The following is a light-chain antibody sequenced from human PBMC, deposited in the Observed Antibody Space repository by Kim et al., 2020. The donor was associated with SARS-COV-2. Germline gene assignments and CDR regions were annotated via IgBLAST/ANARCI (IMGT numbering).Light chain of an antibody. CDR2: YHG. V-gene: IGLV3-21*04. Sequence: APGRTARITSGGDNIGSKTVHWYQQKAGQAPVLAIYYHGNRPSGIPERFSGSNSGNTATLTIIRVEAGDEADYYCQVWDSSSDHRVFGGGTQLTVL. CDR1: NIGSKT. J-gene: IGLJ2*01. CDR3: QVWDSSSDHRV.